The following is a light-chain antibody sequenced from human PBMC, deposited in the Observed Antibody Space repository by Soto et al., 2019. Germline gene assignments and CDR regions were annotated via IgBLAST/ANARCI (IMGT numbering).Light chain of an antibody. Sequence: DIQMTQSPSTLSASVGDTVTVTCRASQGVSGWLAWYQQKPGKAPKLLIYDASSLESGVPSRVSGSGSGTEFTLTIDSLQPDDVATYSCQEYKISSWTVGQGSKVDSK. CDR1: QGVSGW. J-gene: IGKJ1*01. V-gene: IGKV1-5*01. CDR2: DAS. CDR3: QEYKISSWT.